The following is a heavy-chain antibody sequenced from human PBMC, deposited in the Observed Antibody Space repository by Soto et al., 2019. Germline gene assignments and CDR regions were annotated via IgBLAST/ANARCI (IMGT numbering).Heavy chain of an antibody. CDR1: GGLFSSFA. Sequence: QEQLVQSGPEVKEPGSSVKVSCKDSGGLFSSFAISWVRQAPGQGLEWLGGTIPVFGTTNYAEKFQDRVTITADESTNTAYMELSSLTSGDTAMYYCARGGGPYVWFNEFWGQGTLVTVSS. J-gene: IGHJ4*02. CDR3: ARGGGPYVWFNEF. V-gene: IGHV1-69*13. CDR2: TIPVFGTT. D-gene: IGHD3-16*01.